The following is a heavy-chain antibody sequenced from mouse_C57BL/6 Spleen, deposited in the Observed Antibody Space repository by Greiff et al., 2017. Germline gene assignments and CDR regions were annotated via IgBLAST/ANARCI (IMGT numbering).Heavy chain of an antibody. CDR3: TREYYGSSYEYFDV. CDR1: GFTFSSYA. J-gene: IGHJ1*03. Sequence: EVKVVESGEGLVKPGGSLKLSCAASGFTFSSYAMSWVRQTPEKRLEWVAYISSGGDYIYYADTVKGRFTISRDNARNTLYLQMSSLKSEDTAMYYCTREYYGSSYEYFDVWGTGTTVTVSS. D-gene: IGHD1-1*01. V-gene: IGHV5-9-1*02. CDR2: ISSGGDYI.